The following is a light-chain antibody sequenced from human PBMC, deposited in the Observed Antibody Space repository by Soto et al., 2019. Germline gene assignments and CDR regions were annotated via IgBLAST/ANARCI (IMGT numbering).Light chain of an antibody. Sequence: EIVLTQSPATLSLSPGERATLSCRASQSVSSYLAWYQQKPGQAPRLLIYDTSTRAPGISARFSGSGSGTDFTLTISSLQPEDVATYYCQKYNSAPPFTFGPGTKVDIK. J-gene: IGKJ3*01. CDR2: DTS. CDR1: QSVSSY. V-gene: IGKV3-11*01. CDR3: QKYNSAPPFT.